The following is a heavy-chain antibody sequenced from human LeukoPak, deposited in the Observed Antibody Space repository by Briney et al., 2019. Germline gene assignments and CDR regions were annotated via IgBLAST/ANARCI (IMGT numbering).Heavy chain of an antibody. J-gene: IGHJ4*02. CDR3: ARVLDLGGYYDSSGYPMGFDY. D-gene: IGHD3-22*01. V-gene: IGHV3-30*02. Sequence: GSLRLSCAASGFTFSSYGMHWVRQAPGKGLEWVAFIRYDGSNKYYADSVKGRFTISRDNSKNTLYLQMNSLRAEDTAVYYCARVLDLGGYYDSSGYPMGFDYWGQGTLVTVSS. CDR1: GFTFSSYG. CDR2: IRYDGSNK.